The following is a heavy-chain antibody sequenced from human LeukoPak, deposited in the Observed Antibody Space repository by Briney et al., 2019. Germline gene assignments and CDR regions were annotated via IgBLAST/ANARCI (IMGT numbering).Heavy chain of an antibody. D-gene: IGHD6-13*01. CDR2: ISYDGSNK. Sequence: GRSLRLSCAASGFTFSSYAMHWVRQAPGKGLGWVAVISYDGSNKYYADSVKGRFTISRDNSKNTLYLQMNSLRAEDTAVYYCARADSSSWYPSLSYYFDYWGQGTLVTVSS. CDR3: ARADSSSWYPSLSYYFDY. CDR1: GFTFSSYA. J-gene: IGHJ4*02. V-gene: IGHV3-30*04.